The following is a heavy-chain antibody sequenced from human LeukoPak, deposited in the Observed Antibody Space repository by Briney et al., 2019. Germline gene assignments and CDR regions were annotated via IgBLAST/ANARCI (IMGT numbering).Heavy chain of an antibody. D-gene: IGHD3-10*01. J-gene: IGHJ6*03. CDR1: GGSISSGSYY. V-gene: IGHV4-61*02. CDR2: IYTSGST. CDR3: ARDRGLTMVRGVIDAYYYYYMDV. Sequence: SETLSLTCTVSGGSISSGSYYWSWIRQPAGKGLEWIGGIYTSGSTNYNPSLKSRVTISVDTSKNQFSLKLSSVTAADTAVYYCARDRGLTMVRGVIDAYYYYYMDVWGKGTTATISS.